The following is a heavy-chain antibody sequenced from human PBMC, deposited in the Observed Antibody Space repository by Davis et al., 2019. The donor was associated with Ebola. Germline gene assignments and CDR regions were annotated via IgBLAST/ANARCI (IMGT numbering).Heavy chain of an antibody. J-gene: IGHJ4*02. V-gene: IGHV3-30*03. Sequence: GESLKISCAASGFTFSSYGMHWVRQAPGKGLEWVAVISYDGSNKYYADSVKGRFTISRDNSKNTLYLQMNSLRDEDTAVYYCARDLAPVYSSSWFVWGQGTLVTVSS. D-gene: IGHD6-13*01. CDR2: ISYDGSNK. CDR3: ARDLAPVYSSSWFV. CDR1: GFTFSSYG.